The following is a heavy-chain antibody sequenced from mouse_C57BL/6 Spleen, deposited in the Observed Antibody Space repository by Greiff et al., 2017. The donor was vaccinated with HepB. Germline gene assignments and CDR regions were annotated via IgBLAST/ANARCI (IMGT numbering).Heavy chain of an antibody. CDR3: ARGSGSSFYWYFDV. J-gene: IGHJ1*03. CDR2: IDPSDSYT. D-gene: IGHD1-1*01. V-gene: IGHV1-69*01. CDR1: GYTFTSYW. Sequence: QVQLQQPGAELVMPGASVKLSCKASGYTFTSYWMHWVKQRPGQGLEWIGEIDPSDSYTNYNQKFKGKSTLTVDKSSSTAYMQLSSLTSEDSAVYYCARGSGSSFYWYFDVWGTGTTVTVSS.